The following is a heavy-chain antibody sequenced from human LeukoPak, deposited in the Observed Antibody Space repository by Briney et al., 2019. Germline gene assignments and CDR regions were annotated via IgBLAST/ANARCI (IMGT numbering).Heavy chain of an antibody. CDR2: INPNSGGT. D-gene: IGHD1-1*01. V-gene: IGHV1-2*02. Sequence: ASVKVSCKASGYTFTDYYINWVRQAPGQGLEWIGWINPNSGGTNYAQKFQGRVTMTRDTSISTAYMELSRLRSDDTAVYYCARDERGDDAFDIWGQGTMVTVSS. CDR3: ARDERGDDAFDI. CDR1: GYTFTDYY. J-gene: IGHJ3*02.